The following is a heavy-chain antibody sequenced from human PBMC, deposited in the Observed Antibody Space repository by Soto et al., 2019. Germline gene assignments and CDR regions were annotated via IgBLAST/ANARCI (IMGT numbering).Heavy chain of an antibody. CDR3: ARDIPMTIFVVALNY. CDR1: GCTFSSYT. D-gene: IGHD3-3*01. Sequence: SVTVSCKASGCTFSSYTISWVRQAPGQGLEWMGRIIPILGIANYAQKFQGRVTITADKSTSTAYMELSSLRSEDTAVYYCARDIPMTIFVVALNYWGQGNLVTVSS. J-gene: IGHJ4*02. V-gene: IGHV1-69*04. CDR2: IIPILGIA.